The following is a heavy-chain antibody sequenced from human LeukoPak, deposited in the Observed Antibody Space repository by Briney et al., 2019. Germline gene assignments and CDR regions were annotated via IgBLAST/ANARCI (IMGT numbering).Heavy chain of an antibody. D-gene: IGHD5-24*01. CDR3: AKQFVDV. V-gene: IGHV3-23*01. Sequence: GGSLRLSCAASGFTFSNAWMNWVRQAPGKGLEWVSSISEFGNDPSYADFVKGRFTISRDDSRNTLYLQMNSLRAEDTAVYYCAKQFVDVWGQGTLVTVSS. CDR1: GFTFSNAW. J-gene: IGHJ5*02. CDR2: ISEFGNDP.